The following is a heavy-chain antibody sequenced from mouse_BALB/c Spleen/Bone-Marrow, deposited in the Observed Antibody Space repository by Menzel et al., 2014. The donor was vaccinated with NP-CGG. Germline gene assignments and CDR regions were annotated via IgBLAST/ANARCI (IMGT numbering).Heavy chain of an antibody. V-gene: IGHV2-3*01. CDR1: GFSLTNYG. CDR3: RGGPWFAY. CDR2: IWGDGST. J-gene: IGHJ3*01. D-gene: IGHD3-3*01. Sequence: QVQLQQPGPGLVAPSQSLSITCTVSGFSLTNYGISWVRQPPGKGLEWLGVIWGDGSTNYHSALISRLSISKDNSKSQVLLKLNSQQTDDTATYYCRGGPWFAYWGQGTLVTVSA.